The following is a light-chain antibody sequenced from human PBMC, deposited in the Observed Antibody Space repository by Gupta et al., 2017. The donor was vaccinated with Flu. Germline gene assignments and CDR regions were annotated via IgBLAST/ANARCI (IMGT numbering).Light chain of an antibody. CDR3: QQSDSSPVT. V-gene: IGKV1-39*01. CDR2: AAS. J-gene: IGKJ2*01. CDR1: QSISSY. Sequence: PSSLSAFVGDRVTITCRASQSISSYLNLYQQKPGKAPKLLIYAASSLQSGVPSRFSGSGSGTDFTLTISRLQPEDFATYYCQQSDSSPVTFGQGTKLEIK.